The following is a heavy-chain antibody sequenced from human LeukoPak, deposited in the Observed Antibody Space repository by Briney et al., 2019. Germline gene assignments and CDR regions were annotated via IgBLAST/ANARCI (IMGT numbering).Heavy chain of an antibody. J-gene: IGHJ4*02. CDR3: ARGAMVRGANYYFDY. V-gene: IGHV3-49*04. Sequence: GGSLRLSCTASGFAFGDYGMTWVRQAPGKGLEWVSFIRSMAHGGTTEYAASVKGRFTISRDDSKGIAYLQMSSLKTGDTAVYYCARGAMVRGANYYFDYWGQGALVTVSS. CDR1: GFAFGDYG. D-gene: IGHD3-10*01. CDR2: IRSMAHGGTT.